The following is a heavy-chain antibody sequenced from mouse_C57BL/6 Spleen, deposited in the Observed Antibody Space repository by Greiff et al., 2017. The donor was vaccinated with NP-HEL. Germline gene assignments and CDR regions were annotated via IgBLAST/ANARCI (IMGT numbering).Heavy chain of an antibody. D-gene: IGHD3-2*02. J-gene: IGHJ4*01. V-gene: IGHV1-39*01. CDR3: GPGYGEAMDD. Sequence: VQLQQSGPALVQPGASVKISCKASGFSFTDYIMNWVPQSTGTSLAWIGVINPNSGTTSYNQKFKGKATLTVDQSSSTAYMPLHSLTSEDAAVYYGGPGYGEAMDDGGQGTSVTVAS. CDR1: GFSFTDYI. CDR2: INPNSGTT.